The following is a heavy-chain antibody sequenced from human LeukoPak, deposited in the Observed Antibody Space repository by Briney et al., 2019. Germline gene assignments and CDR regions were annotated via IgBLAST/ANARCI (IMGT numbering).Heavy chain of an antibody. CDR3: AREGEHYVGVEYYYYGMDV. Sequence: GGSLRLSCAASGFTVNNNYMSWVRQAPGKGLEWVSVIYSGGSTYYADSVKCRFTISRDNSKNTVYLQMISLRAEDTAVYYCAREGEHYVGVEYYYYGMDVWGQGTTVTVSS. J-gene: IGHJ6*02. V-gene: IGHV3-66*01. D-gene: IGHD1-26*01. CDR1: GFTVNNNY. CDR2: IYSGGST.